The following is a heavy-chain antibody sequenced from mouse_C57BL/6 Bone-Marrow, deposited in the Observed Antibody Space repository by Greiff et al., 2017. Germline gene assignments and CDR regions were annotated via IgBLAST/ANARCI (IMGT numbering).Heavy chain of an antibody. V-gene: IGHV1-72*01. D-gene: IGHD2-4*01. Sequence: QVQLQQPGAELVKPGASVKLSCKASGYTFTSYWMHWVKQRPGRGLEWIGRIDPNSGGTKYNEKFKSKDTLTVDKPSSTAYMQLSSLTSEDSAVYYCERNYDYGENYAMDYWGQGTSVTVSS. CDR1: GYTFTSYW. CDR2: IDPNSGGT. CDR3: ERNYDYGENYAMDY. J-gene: IGHJ4*01.